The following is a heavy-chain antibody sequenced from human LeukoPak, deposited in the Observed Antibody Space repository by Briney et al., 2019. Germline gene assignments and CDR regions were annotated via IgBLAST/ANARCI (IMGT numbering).Heavy chain of an antibody. J-gene: IGHJ4*02. V-gene: IGHV4-39*01. CDR3: ARQVCSSISCYVDY. Sequence: SETLSLTCTVSRGSISTSTYHWAWLRQPPGMGRVGIGIIYHSGTSYYNPSPKGRVSISVDTSKNQFSLKVSSVTAADTAVYYCARQVCSSISCYVDYWGQRTLVTVSS. CDR1: RGSISTSTYH. D-gene: IGHD2-2*01. CDR2: IYHSGTS.